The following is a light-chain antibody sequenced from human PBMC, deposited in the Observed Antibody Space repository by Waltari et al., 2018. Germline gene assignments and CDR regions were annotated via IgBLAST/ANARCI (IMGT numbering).Light chain of an antibody. J-gene: IGKJ1*01. Sequence: ETVLTQSPGTLSLTPGERATPSCRASQSVSSTYLAWYQQKPGQAPRRLIYGASTRATGIPDRFTGSGSGTEYTLTISRLEPEDVAVYYCQLFGSSPTWTFGQGTKVEIK. V-gene: IGKV3-20*01. CDR2: GAS. CDR1: QSVSSTY. CDR3: QLFGSSPTWT.